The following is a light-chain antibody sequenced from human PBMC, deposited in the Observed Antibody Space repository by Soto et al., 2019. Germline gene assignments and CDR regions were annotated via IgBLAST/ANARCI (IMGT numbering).Light chain of an antibody. CDR1: QSVSSSY. CDR3: QHYGTSAL. Sequence: EIVLTQSPGTLSLSPGERATLSCRASQSVSSSYLAWYQQKPGQAPRLLIYDASRATAIPDRFSGSGSGTNFTLTITRLEPEDFAEYYCQHYGTSALFGRATKVDI. CDR2: DAS. J-gene: IGKJ3*01. V-gene: IGKV3-20*01.